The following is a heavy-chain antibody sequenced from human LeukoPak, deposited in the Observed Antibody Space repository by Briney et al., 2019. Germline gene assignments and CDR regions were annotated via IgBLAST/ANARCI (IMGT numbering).Heavy chain of an antibody. J-gene: IGHJ4*02. CDR3: ARDLFPATVAVAGTIHAFDY. CDR1: GFTFSSYA. V-gene: IGHV3-30*04. Sequence: PGRSLRLSCAASGFTFSSYAMHWVRQAPGKGLEWVAVISYDGSNKYYADSVKGRFTISRDNSKNTLYLQMNSLRAEDTAVYYCARDLFPATVAVAGTIHAFDYWGQGTLVTVSS. CDR2: ISYDGSNK. D-gene: IGHD6-19*01.